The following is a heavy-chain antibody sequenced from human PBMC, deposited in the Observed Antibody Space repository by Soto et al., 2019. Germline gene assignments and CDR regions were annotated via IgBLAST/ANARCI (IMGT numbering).Heavy chain of an antibody. V-gene: IGHV3-23*01. Sequence: EVHLLESGGGLVQPGGSLRLSCTASGFTFSSYAMPWVRQAPGGGLEGVSGITASGGRTFYADSVKGRFTISRDNSRSTLYLQMNSLRAEDTAVYYCAKDTRYADYVRWFDSWGQGTLVTVSS. J-gene: IGHJ5*01. CDR1: GFTFSSYA. D-gene: IGHD4-17*01. CDR3: AKDTRYADYVRWFDS. CDR2: ITASGGRT.